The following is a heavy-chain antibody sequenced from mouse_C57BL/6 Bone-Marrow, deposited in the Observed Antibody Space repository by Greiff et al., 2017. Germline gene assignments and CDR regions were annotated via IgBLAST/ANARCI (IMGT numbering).Heavy chain of an antibody. CDR3: ARRYYGSSPYYAMDY. J-gene: IGHJ4*01. V-gene: IGHV5-17*01. CDR2: ISSGSSTI. Sequence: EVHLVESGGGLVKPGGSLKLSRAASGFTFSDYGMHWVRQAPEKGLEWVAYISSGSSTIYYADTVKGRFTISRDNAKNTLFLQMTSLRSEDTAMYYCARRYYGSSPYYAMDYWGQGTSVTVSS. D-gene: IGHD1-1*01. CDR1: GFTFSDYG.